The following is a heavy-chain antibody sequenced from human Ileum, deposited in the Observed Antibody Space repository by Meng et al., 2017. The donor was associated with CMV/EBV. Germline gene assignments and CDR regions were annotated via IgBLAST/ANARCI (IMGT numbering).Heavy chain of an antibody. CDR3: TPLYDFWSNYNVDWFDP. CDR2: VRGKANRYAT. V-gene: IGHV3-73*01. J-gene: IGHJ5*02. D-gene: IGHD3-3*01. Sequence: GESLKISCAASGFTFSDHYMDWVRQAPGKGLEWVGRVRGKANRYATTYAASVKGRFTISRDDSKTTAYLEMHNLKTEDTAVYYCTPLYDFWSNYNVDWFDPWGQGTMVTVSS. CDR1: GFTFSDHY.